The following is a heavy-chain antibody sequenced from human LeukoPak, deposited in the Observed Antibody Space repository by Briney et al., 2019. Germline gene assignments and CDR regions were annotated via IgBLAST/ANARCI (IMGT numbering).Heavy chain of an antibody. Sequence: GGSLRLSCAAAGFTLSSYWMSWDRQAPGKELEWVANIKQDGSEKYYVDSVKGRFTISRDNAKNSLYLQMNSLRAEDTAVYYCARSGTSSRPAAIGPRGYSGQGTLVTVSS. CDR1: GFTLSSYW. D-gene: IGHD2-2*01. V-gene: IGHV3-7*01. CDR2: IKQDGSEK. CDR3: ARSGTSSRPAAIGPRGY. J-gene: IGHJ1*01.